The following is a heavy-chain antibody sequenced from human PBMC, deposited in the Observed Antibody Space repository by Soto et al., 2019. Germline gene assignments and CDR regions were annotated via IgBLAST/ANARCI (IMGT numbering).Heavy chain of an antibody. CDR2: IYYSGST. D-gene: IGHD6-19*01. CDR1: GGSISSYY. CDR3: ATYSVAGTLDY. J-gene: IGHJ4*02. Sequence: SETLSLTCTVSGGSISSYYWSWIRQPPGKGLEWIGYIYYSGSTNYNPSLKSRVTISVDTSKNQFSLKLSSVTAADTAVYYCATYSVAGTLDYWGQGTLVTVSS. V-gene: IGHV4-59*01.